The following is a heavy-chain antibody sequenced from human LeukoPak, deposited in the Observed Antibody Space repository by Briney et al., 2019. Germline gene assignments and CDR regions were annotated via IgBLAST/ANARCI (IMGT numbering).Heavy chain of an antibody. V-gene: IGHV3-7*01. J-gene: IGHJ5*02. Sequence: GGSLRLSCAASGFTFSSYWMSWVRQAPGKGLEWVANIKQDGSEKYYVDSVKGRFTISRDNAKNSLYLQMNSLRAEDTAVYYCARGRRYCSSTSCYGTRNWFDPWGQGTLVTVSS. CDR1: GFTFSSYW. D-gene: IGHD2-2*01. CDR3: ARGRRYCSSTSCYGTRNWFDP. CDR2: IKQDGSEK.